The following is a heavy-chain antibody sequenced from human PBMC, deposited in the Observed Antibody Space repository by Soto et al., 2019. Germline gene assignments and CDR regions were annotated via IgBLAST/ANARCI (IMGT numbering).Heavy chain of an antibody. CDR2: ISYDGSNK. CDR3: ARNYDSSGDYRDY. V-gene: IGHV3-30-3*01. D-gene: IGHD3-22*01. CDR1: GFAFSRYT. Sequence: LRLSCAASGFAFSRYTIHWVRQAPGKGLEWVAVISYDGSNKYYADSVKGRFTISRDNSKNTLYLQMNSLRVEDTAVYYCARNYDSSGDYRDYWGQGTLVTVS. J-gene: IGHJ4*02.